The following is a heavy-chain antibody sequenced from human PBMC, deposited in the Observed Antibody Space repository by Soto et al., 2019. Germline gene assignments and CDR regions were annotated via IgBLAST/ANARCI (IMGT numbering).Heavy chain of an antibody. Sequence: GESLKISCQGSGYSFITHWIGWVRQMAGKGLEWMAIIYPRDSDIRYSPSFQGQVTVSVDKSISTAYLQWSSLKASDTAIYYCARSTGSSSWYEYNWFDPWGQGTLVTVSS. CDR3: ARSTGSSSWYEYNWFDP. D-gene: IGHD6-13*01. J-gene: IGHJ5*02. V-gene: IGHV5-51*01. CDR2: IYPRDSDI. CDR1: GYSFITHW.